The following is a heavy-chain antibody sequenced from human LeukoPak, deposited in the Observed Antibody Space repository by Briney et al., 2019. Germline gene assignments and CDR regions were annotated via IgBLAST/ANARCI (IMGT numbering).Heavy chain of an antibody. Sequence: PGRSLRLSCAASGFTFDDYAMHWVRQAPGKGLEWVSGISWNSGSIGYADSVKGRFTISRDNAKNSLYLQMNSLRAEDTALYYCAKESSNYYGMDVWGQGTTVTVSS. CDR2: ISWNSGSI. J-gene: IGHJ6*02. V-gene: IGHV3-9*01. CDR1: GFTFDDYA. CDR3: AKESSNYYGMDV. D-gene: IGHD6-13*01.